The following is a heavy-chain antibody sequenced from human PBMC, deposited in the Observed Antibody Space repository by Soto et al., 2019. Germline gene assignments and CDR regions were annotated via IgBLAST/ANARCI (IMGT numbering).Heavy chain of an antibody. D-gene: IGHD2-2*01. CDR2: ISYDGSNK. Sequence: GGSLRLSCAASGFTFSSYGMHWVRQAPGKGLEWVAVISYDGSNKYYADSEKGRFTISRDNSKNTLYLQMNSLRAEDTAGYYCAKDGPEDIVVVPAAMRYFDYWGQGTLVTVSS. CDR3: AKDGPEDIVVVPAAMRYFDY. V-gene: IGHV3-30*18. CDR1: GFTFSSYG. J-gene: IGHJ4*02.